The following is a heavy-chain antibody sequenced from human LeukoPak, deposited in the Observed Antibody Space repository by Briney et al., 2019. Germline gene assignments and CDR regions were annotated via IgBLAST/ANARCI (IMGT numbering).Heavy chain of an antibody. CDR2: IYSSGST. V-gene: IGHV4-4*07. D-gene: IGHD3-10*01. J-gene: IGHJ4*02. Sequence: SETLSLTCTVSGGSIRNFYWSWIRQPAGKGLEWIGHIYSSGSTKFNPSLKSRVTMSIDTSKNQFSLNVTSVTAADTAVYFCARDHVRRNYGAESHLYYFDYWGQGGLVTVSA. CDR3: ARDHVRRNYGAESHLYYFDY. CDR1: GGSIRNFY.